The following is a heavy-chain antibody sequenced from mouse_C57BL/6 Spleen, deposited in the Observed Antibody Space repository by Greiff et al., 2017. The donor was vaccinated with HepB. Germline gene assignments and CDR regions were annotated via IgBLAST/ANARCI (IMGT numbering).Heavy chain of an antibody. CDR3: ARSGNWYFDV. D-gene: IGHD4-1*01. CDR1: GYTFTSYW. CDR2: IYPGSGST. V-gene: IGHV1-55*01. Sequence: QVQLKQPGAELVKPGASVKMSCKASGYTFTSYWITWVKQRPGQGLEWIGDIYPGSGSTNYNEKFKSKATLTVDTSSSTAYIQLSSLTSEDSAVYYCARSGNWYFDVWGTGTTVTVSS. J-gene: IGHJ1*03.